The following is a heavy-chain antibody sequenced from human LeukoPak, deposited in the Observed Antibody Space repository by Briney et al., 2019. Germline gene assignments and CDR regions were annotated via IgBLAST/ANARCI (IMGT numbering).Heavy chain of an antibody. D-gene: IGHD3-22*01. J-gene: IGHJ3*02. V-gene: IGHV3-7*01. Sequence: GGSLRLSCAASGFTFSSYWMSWVRQAPGKGLEWVANIRQDESEKYFVDSVKGRFIISRDSAKNSLYLQMNSLRAEDTAVYYCARDRTPYDGNGYYDAHDIWGQGTMVTVSS. CDR2: IRQDESEK. CDR3: ARDRTPYDGNGYYDAHDI. CDR1: GFTFSSYW.